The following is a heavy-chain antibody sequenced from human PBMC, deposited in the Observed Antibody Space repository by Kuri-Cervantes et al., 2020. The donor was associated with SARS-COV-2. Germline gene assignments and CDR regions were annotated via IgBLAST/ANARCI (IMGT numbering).Heavy chain of an antibody. V-gene: IGHV3-7*03. D-gene: IGHD6-19*01. CDR2: IKQDGSEK. CDR3: AKDIGQWLGGWYFDL. J-gene: IGHJ2*01. Sequence: GESLKISCAASGFTFSSYWMSWVRQAPGKGLEWVANIKQDGSEKFYVDSVKGRFTISRENAKKSLYLQMNSLRAEDTALYYCAKDIGQWLGGWYFDLWGRGTLVTVSS. CDR1: GFTFSSYW.